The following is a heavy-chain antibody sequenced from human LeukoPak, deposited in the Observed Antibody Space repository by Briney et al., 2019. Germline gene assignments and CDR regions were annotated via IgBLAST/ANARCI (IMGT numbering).Heavy chain of an antibody. V-gene: IGHV3-7*03. D-gene: IGHD2-15*01. CDR1: GFTFSSYW. CDR2: IKEDGSDK. Sequence: GGSLRLSCAASGFTFSSYWVSWVRQAPGKGLEWVGNIKEDGSDKYYVESVRGRFTISRDNAKNSMYLQTNSLRVEDTAIYYCARIVAYGFDVWGKGTTVTVSS. CDR3: ARIVAYGFDV. J-gene: IGHJ6*04.